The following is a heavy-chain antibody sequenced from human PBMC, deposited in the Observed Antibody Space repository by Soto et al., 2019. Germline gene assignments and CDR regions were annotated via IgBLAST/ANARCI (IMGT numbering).Heavy chain of an antibody. D-gene: IGHD3-3*01. CDR3: APNFWSGYYPLDY. CDR2: ISSSSSTI. Sequence: GGSLRLSCAASGFTFISYSMNWVRQAPGKGLEWVSYISSSSSTIYYADSVKGRFTISRDNAKNSLYLQMNSLRDEDTAVYYCAPNFWSGYYPLDYWGQGTLVTVSS. CDR1: GFTFISYS. J-gene: IGHJ4*02. V-gene: IGHV3-48*02.